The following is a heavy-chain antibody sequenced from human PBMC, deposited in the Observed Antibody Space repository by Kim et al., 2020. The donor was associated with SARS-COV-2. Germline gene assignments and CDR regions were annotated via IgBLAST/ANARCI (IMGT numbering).Heavy chain of an antibody. J-gene: IGHJ4*02. V-gene: IGHV4-39*01. D-gene: IGHD3-22*01. CDR3: ATTPSPSSGYYYERGIDY. CDR2: IYYSGST. CDR1: GGSISSSSYY. Sequence: SETLSLTCTVSGGSISSSSYYWGWIRQPPGKGLEWIGSIYYSGSTYYNPSLKSRVTISVDTSKNQFSLKLSSVTAADTAVYYCATTPSPSSGYYYERGIDYWGQGTLVTVSS.